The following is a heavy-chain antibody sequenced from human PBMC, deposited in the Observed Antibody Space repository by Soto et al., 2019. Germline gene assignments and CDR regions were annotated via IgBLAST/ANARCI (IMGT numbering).Heavy chain of an antibody. V-gene: IGHV1-46*01. Sequence: QVQLVQSGAEVKKPGASVKVSCKASVYTFTNYYIHWVRQAPGQGLEWMGVINPSGGSTIYARKFQGRVTMSRDTSTSTVSMELSSLRSDDTAVYYCARDQRDRYDHSSPNFYYYGMDVWGQGTTVPVSS. D-gene: IGHD6-13*01. J-gene: IGHJ6*02. CDR1: VYTFTNYY. CDR3: ARDQRDRYDHSSPNFYYYGMDV. CDR2: INPSGGST.